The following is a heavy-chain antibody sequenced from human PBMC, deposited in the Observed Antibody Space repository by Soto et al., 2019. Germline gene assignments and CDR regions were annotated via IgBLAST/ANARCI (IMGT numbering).Heavy chain of an antibody. CDR2: IYHSGST. J-gene: IGHJ5*02. D-gene: IGHD2-2*01. V-gene: IGHV4-30-4*01. CDR3: ARERTDGARHEP. CDR1: GGSISSGDYY. Sequence: SETLSLTCTVSGGSISSGDYYWSWIRQPPGKGLEWIGYIYHSGSTYYNPSLKSRVTISVDTSKNQFSLKLSSVTAADTAVYYCARERTDGARHEPWGQGTLVTVSS.